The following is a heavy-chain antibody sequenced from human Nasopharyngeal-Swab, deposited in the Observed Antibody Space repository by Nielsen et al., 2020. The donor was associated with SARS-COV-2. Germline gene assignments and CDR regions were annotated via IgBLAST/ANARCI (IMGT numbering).Heavy chain of an antibody. CDR2: IYHSGST. J-gene: IGHJ4*02. D-gene: IGHD5-24*01. CDR3: ASRRDGYKNYFDY. CDR1: GGSISSSHW. Sequence: SETLSLTCAVSGGSISSSHWWSGVRQPPGKGLEWIGEIYHSGSTNYNPSLKSRVTISVDKSKNQFSLKLSSLTAADTAVYYCASRRDGYKNYFDYWGQGTLVTVSS. V-gene: IGHV4-4*02.